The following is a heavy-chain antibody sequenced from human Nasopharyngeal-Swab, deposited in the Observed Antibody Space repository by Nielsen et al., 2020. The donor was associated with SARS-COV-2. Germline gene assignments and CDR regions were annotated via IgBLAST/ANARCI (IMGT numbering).Heavy chain of an antibody. V-gene: IGHV4-59*01. CDR1: GGSISGYY. CDR3: ARRGNSYGGNWFDS. J-gene: IGHJ5*01. Sequence: SETLSLTCTVSGGSISGYYWRWIRQPPGKGLVWIGHIFYSGSTTYNPSLRSRVTISVDTSKNQFSLRLSSVTAADTAVYFCARRGNSYGGNWFDSWGLGRLVVVSS. CDR2: IFYSGST. D-gene: IGHD2/OR15-2a*01.